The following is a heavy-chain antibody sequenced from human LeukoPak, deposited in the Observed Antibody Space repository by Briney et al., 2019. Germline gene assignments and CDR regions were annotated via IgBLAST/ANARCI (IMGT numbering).Heavy chain of an antibody. CDR2: INPSGGST. J-gene: IGHJ4*02. V-gene: IGHV1-46*01. CDR3: ARNTIFGVVIMYYFDY. D-gene: IGHD3-3*01. CDR1: GYTFTSYY. Sequence: GASVKVSCKASGYTFTSYYMHWVRQAPGQGLEWMGIINPSGGSTSYAQKFQGRVTMTRDTSTSTVYMELSSLRSEDTAVYYCARNTIFGVVIMYYFDYWGQGTLVTVSS.